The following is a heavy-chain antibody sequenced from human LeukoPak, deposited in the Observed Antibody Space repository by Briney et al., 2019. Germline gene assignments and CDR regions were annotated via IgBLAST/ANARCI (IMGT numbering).Heavy chain of an antibody. CDR1: GYTFTSYG. CDR2: ISAYNGNT. V-gene: IGHV1-18*01. Sequence: EASVRVSCKASGYTFTSYGLSWVRQAPGQGLEGMGWISAYNGNTNYAQKLQGRVTMTTDTSTSTAYMELRSLRSDDTATYYCARANVVRGVTLYYFDYWGQGALVTVSS. J-gene: IGHJ4*02. D-gene: IGHD3-10*01. CDR3: ARANVVRGVTLYYFDY.